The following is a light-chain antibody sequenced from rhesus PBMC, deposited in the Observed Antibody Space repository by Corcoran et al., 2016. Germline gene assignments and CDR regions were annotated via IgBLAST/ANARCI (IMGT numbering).Light chain of an antibody. V-gene: IGKV3-42*03. Sequence: EIVMTQSPATLSLSPGERATLSCRASQTVSSNLAWYQQKHGQALSLFIYDVFRRATGIPDRVSGSGSRTDFTVTIRNLEPEDFAVYYCQHYRAWPLTFGGETKVAI. CDR2: DVF. CDR1: QTVSSN. J-gene: IGKJ4*01. CDR3: QHYRAWPLT.